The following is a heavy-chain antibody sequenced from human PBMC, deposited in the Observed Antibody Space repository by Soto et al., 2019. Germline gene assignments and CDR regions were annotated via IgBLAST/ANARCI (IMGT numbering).Heavy chain of an antibody. J-gene: IGHJ4*02. CDR1: GFTFNIYT. V-gene: IGHV3-23*01. CDR3: AKGGTYHIGDFDS. CDR2: IGARGSDT. D-gene: IGHD5-12*01. Sequence: EVQLLESGRGLVQPGGSLRLSCAASGFTFNIYTMSWVRQAPGKGLEWVSGIGARGSDTYFPDSVKGRFTISRDNAMDMVYLQMNSLRVEDTAVYFCAKGGTYHIGDFDSWGQGTLVTVSS.